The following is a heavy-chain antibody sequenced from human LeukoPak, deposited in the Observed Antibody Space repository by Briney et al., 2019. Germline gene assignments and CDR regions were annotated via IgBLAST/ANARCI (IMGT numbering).Heavy chain of an antibody. CDR3: AKEKVSGWYPDYFDY. V-gene: IGHV3-23*01. CDR1: GFTFSCYA. CDR2: ISGSGGST. D-gene: IGHD6-19*01. Sequence: GGSLRLSCAASGFTFSCYAMSWVRQAPGKGLEWVSAISGSGGSTYYADSVKGRFTISRDNSKNTLYLQMNSLRAEDTAVYYCAKEKVSGWYPDYFDYWGQGTLVTVSS. J-gene: IGHJ4*02.